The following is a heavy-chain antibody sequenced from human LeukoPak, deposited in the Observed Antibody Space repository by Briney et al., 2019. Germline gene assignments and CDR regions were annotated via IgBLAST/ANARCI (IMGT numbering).Heavy chain of an antibody. Sequence: PGGSLRLSCAASGLTFSSYAMHWVRQAPGKGLEWVAVISYDGSNKYYADSVKGRFTISRDNSKNTLYLQMNSLRAEDTAVYYCARDKWELPTKPDYWGQGTLVTVSS. V-gene: IGHV3-30-3*01. CDR1: GLTFSSYA. D-gene: IGHD1-26*01. CDR3: ARDKWELPTKPDY. CDR2: ISYDGSNK. J-gene: IGHJ4*02.